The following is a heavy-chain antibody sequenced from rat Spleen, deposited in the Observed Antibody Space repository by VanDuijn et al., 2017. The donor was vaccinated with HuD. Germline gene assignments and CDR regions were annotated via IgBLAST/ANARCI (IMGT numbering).Heavy chain of an antibody. CDR2: ISYEGSST. D-gene: IGHD1-1*01. CDR3: ASLITTVDY. J-gene: IGHJ2*01. CDR1: GFTFSDYY. V-gene: IGHV5-22*01. Sequence: EVQLVESGGGLVQPGRSLKLSCAASGFTFSDYYMAWVRQAPKKGLEWVASISYEGSSTYYGDSVKGRFTISRDNAKSTLYLQMNSLRSEDTATYYCASLITTVDYWGQGVMVTVSS.